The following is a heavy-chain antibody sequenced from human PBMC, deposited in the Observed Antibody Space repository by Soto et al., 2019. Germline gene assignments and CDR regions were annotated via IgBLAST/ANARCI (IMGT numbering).Heavy chain of an antibody. V-gene: IGHV3-9*01. D-gene: IGHD2-2*01. CDR1: EFTFDDYA. CDR3: TKGASTSCFSAFDL. J-gene: IGHJ3*01. Sequence: EVQLVESGGGLVQPGRSLRLSCTASEFTFDDYAMHWVRQAPGKGLEWVSSISWNSGNIVYAVSVRGRFTISRDNAKTSLNLQMNSLRAEDTALYYCTKGASTSCFSAFDLWGQGTMVTVSS. CDR2: ISWNSGNI.